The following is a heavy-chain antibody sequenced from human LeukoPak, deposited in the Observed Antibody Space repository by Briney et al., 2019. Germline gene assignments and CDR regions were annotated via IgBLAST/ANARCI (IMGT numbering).Heavy chain of an antibody. J-gene: IGHJ4*02. V-gene: IGHV1-8*01. CDR1: GYTFTSYD. CDR2: MNPNSGNT. Sequence: GASVKVSCKASGYTFTSYDINWVRQATGQGLEWMGWMNPNSGNTGYAQKLQGRVTMTRNTSISTAYMELSSLRSEDTAVYYCARSGPYNCSGGSCYSPEYYFDYWGQGTLVTVSS. D-gene: IGHD2-15*01. CDR3: ARSGPYNCSGGSCYSPEYYFDY.